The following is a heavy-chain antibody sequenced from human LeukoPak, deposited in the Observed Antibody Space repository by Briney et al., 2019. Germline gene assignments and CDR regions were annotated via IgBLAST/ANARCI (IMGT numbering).Heavy chain of an antibody. J-gene: IGHJ4*02. CDR2: IGPTGTDR. CDR1: GFTFSSCG. Sequence: GGSLRLSCAASGFTFSSCGFNWVRQAPGKGLEWVSSIGPTGTDRYSADSVRGRFTISRDNAKNSLYLQMNSLRAEDTAVYYCARAAPYDFWSGYPFDYWGQGTLVTVSS. CDR3: ARAAPYDFWSGYPFDY. D-gene: IGHD3-3*01. V-gene: IGHV3-21*01.